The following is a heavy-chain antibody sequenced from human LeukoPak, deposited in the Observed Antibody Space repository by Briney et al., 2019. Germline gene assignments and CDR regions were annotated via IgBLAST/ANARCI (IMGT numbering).Heavy chain of an antibody. CDR3: ARDLHGIAVAGSLDY. CDR1: GGSISSGSYY. CDR2: IYTSGST. V-gene: IGHV4-61*02. Sequence: PSETLSLTYTVSGGSISSGSYYWSWIRQPAGKGLEWIGRIYTSGSTNYNPSLKSRVTISVDTSKNQFSLKLSSVTAADTAVYYRARDLHGIAVAGSLDYWGQGTLVTVSS. J-gene: IGHJ4*02. D-gene: IGHD6-19*01.